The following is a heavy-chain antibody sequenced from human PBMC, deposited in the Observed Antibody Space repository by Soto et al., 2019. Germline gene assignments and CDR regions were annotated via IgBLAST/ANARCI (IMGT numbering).Heavy chain of an antibody. CDR2: ISYDGSNK. V-gene: IGHV3-30-3*01. Sequence: QVQLVESGGGVVQPGRSLRLSCAASGFTFSSYAMHWVRQAPGKGLEGVAVISYDGSNKYYADSVKGRFTISRDKSKNTLYVQMNILRPEDTAVYYCARAPDIVLIRAYYYYGMDVWGQGTTVTVSS. J-gene: IGHJ6*02. CDR3: ARAPDIVLIRAYYYYGMDV. D-gene: IGHD2-8*01. CDR1: GFTFSSYA.